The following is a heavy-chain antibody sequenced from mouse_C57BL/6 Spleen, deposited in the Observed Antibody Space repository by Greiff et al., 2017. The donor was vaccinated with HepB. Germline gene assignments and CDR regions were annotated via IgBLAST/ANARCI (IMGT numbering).Heavy chain of an antibody. CDR1: GFNIKDDY. Sequence: EVQLQQSGAELVRPGASVKLSCTASGFNIKDDYMHWVKQRPEQGLEWIGWIDPENGDTEYASKFQGKATITADTSSNTAYLQLSSLTSEDTAVYYCTTSITTVVEGDWFAYWGQGTLVTVSA. V-gene: IGHV14-4*01. CDR2: IDPENGDT. CDR3: TTSITTVVEGDWFAY. D-gene: IGHD1-1*01. J-gene: IGHJ3*01.